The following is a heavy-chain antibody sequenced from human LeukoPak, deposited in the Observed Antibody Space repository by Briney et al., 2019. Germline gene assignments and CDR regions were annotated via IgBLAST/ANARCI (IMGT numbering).Heavy chain of an antibody. CDR1: GFPINHKNYY. V-gene: IGHV4-39*01. Sequence: PSETLSLTCTVSGFPINHKNYYWGWIRQIPGQRLDWIGSINYSAQTYYNPSLKTPVTLFVDTSSNQFSLKLSSVTAADTAMYYCVRHAPGDYIWGNYRSPNFDLWGQGILVAVSS. CDR3: VRHAPGDYIWGNYRSPNFDL. D-gene: IGHD3-16*02. J-gene: IGHJ4*02. CDR2: INYSAQT.